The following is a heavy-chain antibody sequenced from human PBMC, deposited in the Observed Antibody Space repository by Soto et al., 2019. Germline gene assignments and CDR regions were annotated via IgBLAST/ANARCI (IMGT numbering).Heavy chain of an antibody. J-gene: IGHJ4*02. D-gene: IGHD3-10*01. V-gene: IGHV4-39*02. CDR2: IYYSGST. CDR3: ARVPEFTYGHYFDY. Sequence: SETLSLTCTVSGASISSSTYYWGWTRQPPGKGLEWIGSIYYSGSTYYNPSLKSRVTISVDTSKNQFSLKLSSMTAADTAVYYCARVPEFTYGHYFDYWGQGTLVTVSS. CDR1: GASISSSTYY.